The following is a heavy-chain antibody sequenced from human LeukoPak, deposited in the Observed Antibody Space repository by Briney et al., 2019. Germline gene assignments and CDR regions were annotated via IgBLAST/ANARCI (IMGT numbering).Heavy chain of an antibody. CDR3: ARGGYYGSGNDFRFDP. CDR2: IHYTGST. CDR1: GGSISSYY. J-gene: IGHJ5*02. D-gene: IGHD3-10*01. V-gene: IGHV4-59*01. Sequence: SETLSLTCTVSGGSISSYYWSWIRQSPGKGLECIGYIHYTGSTNYNPSLKSRIAISVETSKNQFSLKLKSVTAADTAVYYCARGGYYGSGNDFRFDPWGQGTLVTVSS.